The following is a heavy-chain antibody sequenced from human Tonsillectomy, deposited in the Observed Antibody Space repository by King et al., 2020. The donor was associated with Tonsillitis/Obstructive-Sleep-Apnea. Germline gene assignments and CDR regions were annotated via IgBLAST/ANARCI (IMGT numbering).Heavy chain of an antibody. V-gene: IGHV3-72*01. J-gene: IGHJ4*02. CDR3: ARVRCSGGYYYLDL. CDR2: TRNKANSYTT. CDR1: GFTFSDHY. D-gene: IGHD2-15*01. Sequence: QLVQSGGGLVKPGGSLRLSCAASGFTFSDHYMDWVRQAPGKGLEWVGRTRNKANSYTTEYAASVKGRFTISRDDSKNSLYLQMNSLKSEDTAVYYCARVRCSGGYYYLDLWGQGTLVTVSS.